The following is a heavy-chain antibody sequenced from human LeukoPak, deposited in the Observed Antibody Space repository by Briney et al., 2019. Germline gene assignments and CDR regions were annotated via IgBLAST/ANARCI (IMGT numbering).Heavy chain of an antibody. CDR1: GYSFTSYW. V-gene: IGHV5-51*01. J-gene: IGHJ4*02. Sequence: GESLKISCKGSGYSFTSYWIGWVRQMPGKGLEWMGIIYPSDSDTRYSPSFQGQVTISADKSIRTAYLQWSSLKASDTAIYYCARHHDYGDYGCFDYWGQGTLVTVSS. CDR2: IYPSDSDT. CDR3: ARHHDYGDYGCFDY. D-gene: IGHD4-17*01.